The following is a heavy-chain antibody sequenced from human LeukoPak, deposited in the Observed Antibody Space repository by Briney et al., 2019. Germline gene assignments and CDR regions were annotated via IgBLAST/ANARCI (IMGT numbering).Heavy chain of an antibody. V-gene: IGHV3-48*03. J-gene: IGHJ6*02. D-gene: IGHD6-13*01. CDR2: INSSGTI. CDR1: GFTFSNYE. CDR3: GTLDHRSSWYKSGYYTGVDV. Sequence: GGSLRLSCKATGFTFSNYEMNWVRQAPGKGLEWLSYINSSGTIFYAGSVNDRFTIFRDNTKNSLYLQVNSLRNEDDAVCYYGTLDHRSSWYKSGYYTGVDVWGQGTTVTVSS.